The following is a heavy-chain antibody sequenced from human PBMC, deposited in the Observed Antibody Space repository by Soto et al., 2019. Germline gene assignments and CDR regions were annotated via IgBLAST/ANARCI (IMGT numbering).Heavy chain of an antibody. D-gene: IGHD6-13*01. CDR1: GYIFINYY. J-gene: IGHJ4*02. Sequence: QVHLVQSGAEVKKPGASVKVSCKASGYIFINYYIHWVRQAPGQGLEWMGIINPNGGSTNYAQKCRARVTMASDTSTSTIYMDLSSMTSDDTDVYYCARDLAAADYWGQGTLVTVSS. CDR3: ARDLAAADY. V-gene: IGHV1-46*01. CDR2: INPNGGST.